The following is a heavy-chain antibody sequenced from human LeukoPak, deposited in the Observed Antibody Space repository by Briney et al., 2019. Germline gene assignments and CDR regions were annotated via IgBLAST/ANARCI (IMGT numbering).Heavy chain of an antibody. Sequence: GASVKVSCKASGYTFTGYYMHWVRQAPGQGLEWMGWISPNSGGTNYAQKFQGWVTMTRDTSISTAYMELSRLRSDDTAVYYCARGDSSSWGWFDPWGQGTLVTVSS. CDR1: GYTFTGYY. D-gene: IGHD6-13*01. J-gene: IGHJ5*02. CDR3: ARGDSSSWGWFDP. CDR2: ISPNSGGT. V-gene: IGHV1-2*04.